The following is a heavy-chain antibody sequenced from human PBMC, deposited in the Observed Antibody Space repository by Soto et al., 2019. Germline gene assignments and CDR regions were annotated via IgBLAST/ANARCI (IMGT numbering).Heavy chain of an antibody. CDR3: ARGEQYSGRIFDY. Sequence: LSQTLSLTCVLTGDSVSSNSAGWSWVRQSPSRGLEWLGRTYYRSKWYYEYAVSVRGRITINPDTSKNQYSLQLNSVTPEDTAVYFCARGEQYSGRIFDYWGQGTLVTVSS. V-gene: IGHV6-1*01. CDR1: GDSVSSNSAG. J-gene: IGHJ4*01. CDR2: TYYRSKWYY. D-gene: IGHD1-26*01.